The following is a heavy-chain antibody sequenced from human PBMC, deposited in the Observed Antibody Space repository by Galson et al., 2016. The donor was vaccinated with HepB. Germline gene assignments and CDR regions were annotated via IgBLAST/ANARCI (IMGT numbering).Heavy chain of an antibody. CDR3: AIREGVRADWFDP. V-gene: IGHV1-24*01. CDR2: FDPDDGEA. Sequence: SVKVSCKVPGHTLSEFAIYWVRQAPGEGLEWMGGFDPDDGEAVYAQKFQGRITMTEDTSTDTVYMDLSSLTSEDTAIYYCAIREGVRADWFDPWGQGTLVTVSS. D-gene: IGHD1-26*01. J-gene: IGHJ5*02. CDR1: GHTLSEFA.